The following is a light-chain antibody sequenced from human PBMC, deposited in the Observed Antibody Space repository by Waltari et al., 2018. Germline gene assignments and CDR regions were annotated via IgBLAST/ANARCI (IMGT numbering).Light chain of an antibody. Sequence: DIQMTQSPSSLSASVGGRVTITCRASPSISSYLNWYQTKPGKAPKILIYAASSLQSGVPSRFSGSGSGTDFTLTISSLQPEDCATYYCQQSYSTPLTFGGGTKVEIK. CDR1: PSISSY. V-gene: IGKV1-39*01. J-gene: IGKJ4*01. CDR3: QQSYSTPLT. CDR2: AAS.